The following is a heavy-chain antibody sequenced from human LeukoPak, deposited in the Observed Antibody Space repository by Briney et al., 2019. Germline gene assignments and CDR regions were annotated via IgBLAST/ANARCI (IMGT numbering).Heavy chain of an antibody. CDR2: INHSGST. V-gene: IGHV4-34*01. Sequence: SETLSLTCAVYGGSFSGYYCSWIRQPPGKGLEWIGEINHSGSTNYNPSLKSRVTISVDTSKNQFSLKLSSVTAADTAVYYCARGPVTLPYYYYGMDVWGQGTTVTVSS. CDR3: ARGPVTLPYYYYGMDV. CDR1: GGSFSGYY. D-gene: IGHD2-21*02. J-gene: IGHJ6*02.